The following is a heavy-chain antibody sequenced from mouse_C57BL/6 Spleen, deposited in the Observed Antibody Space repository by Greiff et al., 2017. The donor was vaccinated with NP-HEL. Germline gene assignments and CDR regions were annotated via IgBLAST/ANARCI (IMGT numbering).Heavy chain of an antibody. CDR3: TRGAGYYFDY. J-gene: IGHJ2*01. Sequence: EVQLQQSGAELVRPGASVKLSCTASGFNIKDYYMHWVKQRPEQGLEWIGRSDPEDGDTEYAPKFQGKATMTADTSANTAYLQLSSLTSEDTAVYYCTRGAGYYFDYWGQGTTLTVSS. V-gene: IGHV14-1*01. CDR2: SDPEDGDT. CDR1: GFNIKDYY.